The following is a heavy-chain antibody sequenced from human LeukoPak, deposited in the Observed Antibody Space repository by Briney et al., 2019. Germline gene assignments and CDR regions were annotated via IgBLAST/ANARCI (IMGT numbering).Heavy chain of an antibody. CDR3: ASVSRDGYNFFDY. CDR2: ICYSGTT. D-gene: IGHD5-24*01. V-gene: IGHV4-59*12. Sequence: PSETLSLTCTVSGGSISNYCWSWIRQPPGKGLEWIGYICYSGTTNYNPSLKSRVTMSVDTSKNQFSLKLSSVTAADTAVYYCASVSRDGYNFFDYWGQGTLVTVSS. J-gene: IGHJ4*02. CDR1: GGSISNYC.